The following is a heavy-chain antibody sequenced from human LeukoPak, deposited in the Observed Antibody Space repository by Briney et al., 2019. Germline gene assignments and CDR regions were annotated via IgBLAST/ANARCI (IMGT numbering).Heavy chain of an antibody. V-gene: IGHV3-23*01. CDR2: ISGSGGST. CDR1: GFTFSDFW. CDR3: AKTAVRYSSSWYPFDY. J-gene: IGHJ4*02. D-gene: IGHD6-13*01. Sequence: GGSLRLSCVVSGFTFSDFWMSWVRQAPGKGLEWVSAISGSGGSTYYADSVKGRFTISRDNSKNTLYLQMNSLRAEDTAVYYCAKTAVRYSSSWYPFDYRGQGTLVTVSS.